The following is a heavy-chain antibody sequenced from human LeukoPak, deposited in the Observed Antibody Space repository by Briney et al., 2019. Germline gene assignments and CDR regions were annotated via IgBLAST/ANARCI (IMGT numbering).Heavy chain of an antibody. V-gene: IGHV4-34*01. Sequence: PSETLSLTCAVYGGSFSGYYWSWIRQPPGKGLEWIGEINHSGSTNYNPSLKSRVTISVDTSKDQFSLKLSSVTAADTAVYYCARGPAGYGYQGGVDYWGQGTLVTVSS. CDR1: GGSFSGYY. D-gene: IGHD5-24*01. CDR2: INHSGST. J-gene: IGHJ4*02. CDR3: ARGPAGYGYQGGVDY.